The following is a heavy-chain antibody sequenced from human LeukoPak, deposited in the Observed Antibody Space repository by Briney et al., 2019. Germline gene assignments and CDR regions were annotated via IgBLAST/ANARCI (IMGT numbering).Heavy chain of an antibody. Sequence: KSGGSLRLSCAASGFTFNNAWMSWGRQAPGKGLEWVGRIKSKTDGGTTDYAAPVKGRFTISRDNSKNTLYLQMNSLKTEDTAVYYCTTDLGAAASYYYMDVWGKGTTVTVSS. J-gene: IGHJ6*03. CDR1: GFTFNNAW. CDR3: TTDLGAAASYYYMDV. CDR2: IKSKTDGGTT. D-gene: IGHD6-13*01. V-gene: IGHV3-15*01.